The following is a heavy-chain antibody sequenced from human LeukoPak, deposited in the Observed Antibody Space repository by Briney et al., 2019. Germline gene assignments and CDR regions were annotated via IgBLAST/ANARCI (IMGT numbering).Heavy chain of an antibody. D-gene: IGHD2-2*01. CDR2: ISAYNGNT. CDR3: ARGPIIDIVIVPAADDYYYMDV. CDR1: GYTFTSYG. J-gene: IGHJ6*03. Sequence: ASVKVSCKASGYTFTSYGISWVRQAPGQGLEWMGWISAYNGNTKYPQKLQGRVTMTTDTSTSTAYMKLRSLRSDDTAVYYCARGPIIDIVIVPAADDYYYMDVWGKGTTVTVSS. V-gene: IGHV1-18*01.